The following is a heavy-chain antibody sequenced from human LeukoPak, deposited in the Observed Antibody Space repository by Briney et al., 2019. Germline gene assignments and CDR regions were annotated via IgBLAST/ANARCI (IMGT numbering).Heavy chain of an antibody. CDR3: ASFRGSGSYYTH. D-gene: IGHD3-10*01. J-gene: IGHJ4*02. CDR2: MNPNRGNT. Sequence: ASVKVSCKASGYTFTSYDINWVRQATGQGLEWMGWMNPNRGNTGYAQKFQGRVTMTRNTSISTAYMELSSLRSEDTAVYYCASFRGSGSYYTHWGQGTLVTVSS. V-gene: IGHV1-8*01. CDR1: GYTFTSYD.